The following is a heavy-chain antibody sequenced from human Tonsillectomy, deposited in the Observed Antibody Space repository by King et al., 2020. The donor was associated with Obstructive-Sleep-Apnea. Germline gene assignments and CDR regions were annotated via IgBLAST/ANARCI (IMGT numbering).Heavy chain of an antibody. J-gene: IGHJ3*02. Sequence: VQLVESGGGLVQPGGSLRLSCAASGFTFSSYWMSWVRQAPGKGLEWVANIKQDGSEKYYVDSVKGRFTLSRDNAKHSLYLQMNSLRAEDTAVYYCARESNDRAFDIWGQGTMVTVSS. V-gene: IGHV3-7*01. CDR3: ARESNDRAFDI. CDR2: IKQDGSEK. D-gene: IGHD1-1*01. CDR1: GFTFSSYW.